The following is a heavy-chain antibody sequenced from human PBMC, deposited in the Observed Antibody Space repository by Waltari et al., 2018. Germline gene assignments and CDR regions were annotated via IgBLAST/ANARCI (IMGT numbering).Heavy chain of an antibody. CDR3: ARGKYTSDRSFDY. D-gene: IGHD6-19*01. CDR2: ISGTSSII. Sequence: EVQLVESGGGLVQPGGSLRLSCAASRFTFSTYSMNWVRQAPGRGLEWVSYISGTSSIIYYAESVKGRFTIARENAKNSLYLQMNSLRAEDTAVYFCARGKYTSDRSFDYWGQGTLVTVSS. CDR1: RFTFSTYS. V-gene: IGHV3-48*01. J-gene: IGHJ4*02.